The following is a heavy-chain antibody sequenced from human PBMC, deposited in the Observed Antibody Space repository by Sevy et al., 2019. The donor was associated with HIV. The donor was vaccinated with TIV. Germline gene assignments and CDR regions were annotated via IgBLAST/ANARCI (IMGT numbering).Heavy chain of an antibody. CDR3: ARNYDGSGSYFDF. CDR2: MSPNSGNT. Sequence: ASVKVSCKASGYTFTSYDVNWVQQATGHGLEWMGWMSPNSGNTGYAQNLQGRVTLTRNTSMSTAYMELTSLTSEDTAVYFCARNYDGSGSYFDFWGQGTLVTVSS. J-gene: IGHJ4*02. D-gene: IGHD3-10*01. V-gene: IGHV1-8*01. CDR1: GYTFTSYD.